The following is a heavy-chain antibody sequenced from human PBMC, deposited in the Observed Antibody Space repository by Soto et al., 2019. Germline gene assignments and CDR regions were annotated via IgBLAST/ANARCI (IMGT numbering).Heavy chain of an antibody. J-gene: IGHJ4*02. V-gene: IGHV1-3*01. CDR2: INAGNGDT. CDR1: GINYNTSA. Sequence: QVQLVQSGAEMKKPGASVKLSCKTSGINYNTSAIHCVRQAPGQGLEWMGWINAGNGDTRYSQNFQGRVTLTRDTSASTVYMDLDSLKAEDTGVYYCARAISGYVTWGQGTLVTVSS. D-gene: IGHD5-12*01. CDR3: ARAISGYVT.